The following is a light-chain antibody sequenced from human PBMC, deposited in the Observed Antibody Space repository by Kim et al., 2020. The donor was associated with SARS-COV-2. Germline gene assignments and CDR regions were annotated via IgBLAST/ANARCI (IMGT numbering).Light chain of an antibody. CDR2: QDD. V-gene: IGLV3-1*01. J-gene: IGLJ2*01. CDR1: KLGDKY. Sequence: SYELTQPPSMSVSPGQTASISCSGDKLGDKYACWYQQKPGQSPVLVIYQDDKRPLGIPERFSGSNSGNTATLTISGTQAMDEADYYCQAWDTTTEAVFGGGTKVTVL. CDR3: QAWDTTTEAV.